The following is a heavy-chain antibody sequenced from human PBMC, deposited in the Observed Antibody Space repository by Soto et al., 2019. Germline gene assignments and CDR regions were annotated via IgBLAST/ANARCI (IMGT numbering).Heavy chain of an antibody. CDR3: AGRALGNRYSSGGSCPDY. Sequence: SETLSLTCTVSGGSISSGGYYWSWIRQHPGKGLEWIGYIYYSGSTYYNPSLKSRVTISVDTSKNQFSLKLSSVTAADTAVYYCAGRALGNRYSSGGSCPDYWGQGPLVTVSS. V-gene: IGHV4-31*03. CDR1: GGSISSGGYY. J-gene: IGHJ4*02. D-gene: IGHD2-15*01. CDR2: IYYSGST.